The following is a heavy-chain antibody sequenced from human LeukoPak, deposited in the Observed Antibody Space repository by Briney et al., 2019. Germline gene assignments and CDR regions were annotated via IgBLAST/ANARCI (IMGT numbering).Heavy chain of an antibody. CDR3: ARGEGAAAGTWFDP. Sequence: SQTLSLACTVSGGSISSGGYYWSWIRQHPGKGLEWIGCIYYSGSTYYNPSLKSRVTISVDTSKNQFSLKLSSVTAADTAVYYCARGEGAAAGTWFDPWGQGTLVTVSS. D-gene: IGHD6-13*01. CDR1: GGSISSGGYY. J-gene: IGHJ5*02. V-gene: IGHV4-31*03. CDR2: IYYSGST.